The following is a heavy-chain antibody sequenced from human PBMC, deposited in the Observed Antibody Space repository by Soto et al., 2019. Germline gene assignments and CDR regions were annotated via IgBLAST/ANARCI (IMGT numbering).Heavy chain of an antibody. V-gene: IGHV3-30*18. CDR2: ISFDGSNN. J-gene: IGHJ4*02. D-gene: IGHD6-13*01. Sequence: QVQLVESGGGVVQPGRSLRLCCAASGFTFSHYGMHWVRQAPGKGLEWVAVISFDGSNNYYADSVKGRFTISRDNSKSTLYLQMSSLRPDDTAVYYCAKGSWYVADYWGQGTLVTVSS. CDR3: AKGSWYVADY. CDR1: GFTFSHYG.